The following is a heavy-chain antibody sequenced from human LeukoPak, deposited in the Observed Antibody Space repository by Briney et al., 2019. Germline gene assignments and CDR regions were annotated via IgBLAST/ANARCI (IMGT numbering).Heavy chain of an antibody. Sequence: GGSLRLSCAASGFTFSSSGMDWVRQAPGKGLEWVAVIWYDGSNKYYADSVKGRFTISRDNSKSTLYLQMNSLRAEDTAVYYCAKSGDCDGGSCDSDYWGQGTLVTVSS. J-gene: IGHJ4*02. CDR1: GFTFSSSG. D-gene: IGHD2-15*01. CDR2: IWYDGSNK. CDR3: AKSGDCDGGSCDSDY. V-gene: IGHV3-33*06.